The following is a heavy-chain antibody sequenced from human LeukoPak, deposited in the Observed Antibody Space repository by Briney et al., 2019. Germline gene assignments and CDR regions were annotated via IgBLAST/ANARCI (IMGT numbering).Heavy chain of an antibody. CDR2: ISGSGGST. Sequence: GGSLRLSCEASGFTLSSYAMSWVRQAPGKGLEWVSAISGSGGSTYYADSVKGRSTISRDNSKNTLYLQMNSLRAEDTAVYYCAKRRYDSSGYFDYWGQGTLVTVSS. CDR3: AKRRYDSSGYFDY. V-gene: IGHV3-23*01. J-gene: IGHJ4*02. D-gene: IGHD3-22*01. CDR1: GFTLSSYA.